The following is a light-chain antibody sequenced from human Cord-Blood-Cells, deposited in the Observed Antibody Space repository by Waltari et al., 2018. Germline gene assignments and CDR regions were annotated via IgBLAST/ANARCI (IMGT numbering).Light chain of an antibody. V-gene: IGLV1-47*01. CDR3: AAWDDSLSGGV. CDR1: SSNIGSNY. CDR2: RNK. J-gene: IGLJ2*01. Sequence: QSVLTQPPSASGTPGQRVTISCSGSSSNIGSNYVYWYQQLPGTAPKLPIYRNKHRPSGVPDRCSGSKAGTSASLAISGLRSEDEADYYCAAWDDSLSGGVFGGGTKLTVL.